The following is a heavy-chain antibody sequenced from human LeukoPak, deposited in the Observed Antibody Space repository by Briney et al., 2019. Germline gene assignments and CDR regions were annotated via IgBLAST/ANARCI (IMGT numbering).Heavy chain of an antibody. CDR1: DSTFSSYA. J-gene: IGHJ6*04. D-gene: IGHD2-15*01. CDR2: TIPIFGTA. V-gene: IGHV1-69*06. CDR3: ARSIVVVVAATHYYYGMDV. Sequence: GTSVHLSCKASDSTFSSYATSWVRQAPGQRLEWMGRTIPIFGTANYAQKFQGRVTITADKSTSTAYMELSSLRSEDTAVYYCARSIVVVVAATHYYYGMDVWGKGTTVTVSS.